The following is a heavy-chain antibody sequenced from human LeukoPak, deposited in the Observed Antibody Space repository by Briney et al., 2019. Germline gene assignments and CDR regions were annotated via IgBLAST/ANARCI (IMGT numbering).Heavy chain of an antibody. D-gene: IGHD5-12*01. CDR2: ISGSGGST. CDR3: AKLGGPSGYDSRDFDY. Sequence: PGGSLRLSCAASGFTFSSYWMHWVRQAPGKGLEWVSAISGSGGSTYYADSVKGRFTISRDNSKNTLYLQMNSLRAEDMAVYYCAKLGGPSGYDSRDFDYWGQGTLVTVSS. CDR1: GFTFSSYW. V-gene: IGHV3-23*01. J-gene: IGHJ4*02.